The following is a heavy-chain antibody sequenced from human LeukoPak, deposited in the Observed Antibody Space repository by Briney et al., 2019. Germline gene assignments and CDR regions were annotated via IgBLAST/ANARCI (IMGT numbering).Heavy chain of an antibody. J-gene: IGHJ4*02. Sequence: GGSLRLSCTASGFTFGDYAMSWVRQAPGKGLEWVGFIRSKAYGGTTEYAASVKGRFTISRDDSKGIAYPQMNSLKTEDTAVYYCTRDQTPYYWGQGTLVTVSS. CDR3: TRDQTPYY. CDR2: IRSKAYGGTT. V-gene: IGHV3-49*04. CDR1: GFTFGDYA.